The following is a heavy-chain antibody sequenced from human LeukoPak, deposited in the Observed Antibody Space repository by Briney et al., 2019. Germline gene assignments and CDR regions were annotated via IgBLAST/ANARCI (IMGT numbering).Heavy chain of an antibody. V-gene: IGHV1-18*04. Sequence: GASVKVSCKAFGYTFTGYYMHWVRQVPGQGLEWMGWISAYNGNTNYAQKVQGRVTVTTDTSTSTAYMELRSLRSDDTAIYYCARADEYDSSDLWGQGTLVTVSS. D-gene: IGHD3-22*01. CDR3: ARADEYDSSDL. J-gene: IGHJ5*02. CDR2: ISAYNGNT. CDR1: GYTFTGYY.